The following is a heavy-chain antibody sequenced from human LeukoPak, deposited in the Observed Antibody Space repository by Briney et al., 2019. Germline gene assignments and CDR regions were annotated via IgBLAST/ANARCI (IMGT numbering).Heavy chain of an antibody. CDR3: ARGRGLFDY. V-gene: IGHV4-39*07. CDR2: VYYSGST. D-gene: IGHD3-10*01. Sequence: SETLSLTCTVSGGSINIVTNYWGWIRQPPGKGLEWIGSVYYSGSTYYNPSLKSRVTISIDTSKNQFSLKLSSVTAADTAVYYCARGRGLFDYWGQGTLVTVSS. CDR1: GGSINIVTNY. J-gene: IGHJ4*02.